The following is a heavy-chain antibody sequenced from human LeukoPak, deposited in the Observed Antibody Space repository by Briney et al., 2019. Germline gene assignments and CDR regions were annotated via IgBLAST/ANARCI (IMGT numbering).Heavy chain of an antibody. V-gene: IGHV3-21*01. J-gene: IGHJ3*02. Sequence: GGSLRLSCAASGFTFSSYSMNWVRQAPGKGLEWVSSISSSSSYIYYADSVKGRFTISRDNAKNSLYLQMNSLRAEDTAVYYCARQVSSSGAFDICGQGTMVTVSS. CDR1: GFTFSSYS. D-gene: IGHD6-6*01. CDR2: ISSSSSYI. CDR3: ARQVSSSGAFDI.